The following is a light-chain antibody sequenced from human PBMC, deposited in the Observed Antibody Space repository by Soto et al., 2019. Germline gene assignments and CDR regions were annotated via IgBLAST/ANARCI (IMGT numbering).Light chain of an antibody. CDR3: GTMDRRLGAGV. CDR1: SSNIGNNY. V-gene: IGLV1-51*01. Sequence: QSVLTQPPSVSAAPGQKVTISCSGSSSNIGNNYVSWYQQLPGTAPKLLIYDNNKRPSGIPDRFSGSKSGTSATLGITGLQTGDEAHYYLGTMDRRLGAGVLRTWAKLTVL. J-gene: IGLJ1*01. CDR2: DNN.